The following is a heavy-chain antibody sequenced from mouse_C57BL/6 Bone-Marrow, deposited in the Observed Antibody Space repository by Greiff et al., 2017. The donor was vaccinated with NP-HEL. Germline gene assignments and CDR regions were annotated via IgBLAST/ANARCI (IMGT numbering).Heavy chain of an antibody. CDR2: IDPANGNT. J-gene: IGHJ4*01. V-gene: IGHV14-3*01. Sequence: VQLQQSVAELVRPGASVKLSCTASGFNIKNTYMHWVKQRPEQGLEWIGRIDPANGNTKYAPKFQGKAHITADTSSNTAYLQLSSLTSEDTAIYYCASPFITTVVATFFYYAMDYWGQGTSVTVSS. CDR3: ASPFITTVVATFFYYAMDY. CDR1: GFNIKNTY. D-gene: IGHD1-1*01.